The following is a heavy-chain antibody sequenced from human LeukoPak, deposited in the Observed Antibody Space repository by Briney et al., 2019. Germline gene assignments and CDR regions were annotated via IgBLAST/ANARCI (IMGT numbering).Heavy chain of an antibody. J-gene: IGHJ4*02. V-gene: IGHV3-7*04. CDR3: ARDRGLFDY. CDR1: GFTFNSYA. Sequence: GGSLRLSCAASGFTFNSYAMTWVRQAPGKGLEWVANIKQGGSEKQYVGSVKGRFTISRDNAKNSLYLQMNSLRAEDTAVYYCARDRGLFDYWGQGTLVTVSS. CDR2: IKQGGSEK. D-gene: IGHD3-10*01.